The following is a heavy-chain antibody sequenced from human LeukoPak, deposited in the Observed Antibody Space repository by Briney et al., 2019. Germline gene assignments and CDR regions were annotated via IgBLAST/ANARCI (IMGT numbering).Heavy chain of an antibody. CDR3: ARRIIAVAANFDY. CDR2: IYYSGST. V-gene: IGHV4-39*01. Sequence: PSETLSLTCTVSGGSISSSSYYWGWIRQPPGKGLEWIGSIYYSGSTYYNPSLKSRVTISVDTSKNQFSLKLSSVTAADTAVYYCARRIIAVAANFDYWGQGTLVTVSP. D-gene: IGHD6-19*01. CDR1: GGSISSSSYY. J-gene: IGHJ4*02.